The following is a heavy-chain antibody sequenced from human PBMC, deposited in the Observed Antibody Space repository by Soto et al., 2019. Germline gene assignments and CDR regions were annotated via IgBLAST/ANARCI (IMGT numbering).Heavy chain of an antibody. CDR3: ARADYYDSSGYYYYYGMDV. CDR2: IIPILGIA. CDR1: GGTFSSYT. D-gene: IGHD3-22*01. Sequence: QVQLEHSGAEVKKSGSSVKVSCKASGGTFSSYTISWVRQAPGEGLEWMGMIIPILGIANYAQKFQGRVTITADKSTSTAYMELSSLRSEDTAVYYCARADYYDSSGYYYYYGMDVWGQGTTVTVSS. V-gene: IGHV1-69*02. J-gene: IGHJ6*02.